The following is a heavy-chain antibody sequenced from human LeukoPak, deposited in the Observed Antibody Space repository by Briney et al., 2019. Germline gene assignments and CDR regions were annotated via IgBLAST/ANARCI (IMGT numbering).Heavy chain of an antibody. Sequence: PSETLSLTCAVYGGSFSGYYWSWIRQPPGKGLEWIGEINHSGSTNYNPSLESRVTISVDTSKNQFSLKLSSVTAADTAVYYCARSRIAVAGMRLDWFDPWGQGTLVTVSS. CDR1: GGSFSGYY. D-gene: IGHD6-19*01. J-gene: IGHJ5*02. CDR3: ARSRIAVAGMRLDWFDP. V-gene: IGHV4-34*01. CDR2: INHSGST.